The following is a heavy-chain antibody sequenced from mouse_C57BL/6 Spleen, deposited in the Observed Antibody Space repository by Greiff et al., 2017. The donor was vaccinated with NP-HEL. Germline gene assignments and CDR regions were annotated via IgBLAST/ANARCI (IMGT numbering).Heavy chain of an antibody. V-gene: IGHV1-62-2*01. CDR3: ARHEVEGGNYYFDY. CDR1: GYTFTEYT. Sequence: QVQLKESGAELVKPGASVKLSCKASGYTFTEYTIHWVKQRSGQGLEWIGWFYPGSGSINYNEKFQDKATLTADKSSSTVYMELSRLTSEDSAVYFCARHEVEGGNYYFDYWGQGTTLTVSS. J-gene: IGHJ2*01. CDR2: FYPGSGSI. D-gene: IGHD2-1*01.